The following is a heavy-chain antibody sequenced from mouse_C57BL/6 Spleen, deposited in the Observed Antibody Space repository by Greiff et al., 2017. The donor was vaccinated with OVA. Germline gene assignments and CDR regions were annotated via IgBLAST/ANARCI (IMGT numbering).Heavy chain of an antibody. CDR3: ARFPLSRAMDY. J-gene: IGHJ4*01. Sequence: VQLQQPGAELVKPGASVKLSCKASGYTFTSYWMQWVKQRPGQGLEWIGEIDPSDSYTNYNQKFKGKATLTVDTSSSTAYMQLSSLTSEDSAVYYCARFPLSRAMDYWGQGTSVTVSS. D-gene: IGHD6-1*01. CDR1: GYTFTSYW. V-gene: IGHV1-50*01. CDR2: IDPSDSYT.